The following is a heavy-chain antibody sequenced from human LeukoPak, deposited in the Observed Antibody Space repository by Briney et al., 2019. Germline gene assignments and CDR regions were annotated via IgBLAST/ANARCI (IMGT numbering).Heavy chain of an antibody. J-gene: IGHJ4*02. V-gene: IGHV3-23*01. Sequence: PGGSLRLSCAASGFAFSTYAMNWVRQAPGKGLEWVSALSGSDESTYYADSVKGRFTISRDKSTNTVYLQMNSLRAEDTAVYYCAKERCSTSCCLFDSWGQGTLVTVSS. D-gene: IGHD2-2*01. CDR1: GFAFSTYA. CDR2: LSGSDEST. CDR3: AKERCSTSCCLFDS.